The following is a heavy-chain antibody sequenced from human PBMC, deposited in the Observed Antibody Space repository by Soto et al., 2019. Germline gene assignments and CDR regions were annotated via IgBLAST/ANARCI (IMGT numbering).Heavy chain of an antibody. J-gene: IGHJ4*02. CDR1: GGTFSSYT. D-gene: IGHD2-21*01. CDR2: IIPILGIA. CDR3: ASPHPQRGSGFLFDC. Sequence: QVQLVQSGAEVKKPGSSVKVSCKASGGTFSSYTISWVRQAPGQGLEWMGRIIPILGIANYPQKFQGRVTXTTXXSXRTAYMELSSLRSEDTAVYYCASPHPQRGSGFLFDCWGQGTLVTVSS. V-gene: IGHV1-69*02.